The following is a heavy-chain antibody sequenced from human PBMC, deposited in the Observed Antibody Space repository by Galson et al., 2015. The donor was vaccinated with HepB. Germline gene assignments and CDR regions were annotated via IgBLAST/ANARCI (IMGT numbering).Heavy chain of an antibody. D-gene: IGHD3-22*01. V-gene: IGHV6-1*01. CDR3: ARQDYCYDSNCQGGGFDY. CDR1: GDSVSRKSTA. J-gene: IGHJ4*02. Sequence: CAISGDSVSRKSTAWNWIRQSPSRGLEWLGRTYYRSQWYNDYAVSVKSRIRVNSDTSKNQFSLHLNSVTHDDTAISYCARQDYCYDSNCQGGGFDYWGQGTLVTVSS. CDR2: TYYRSQWYN.